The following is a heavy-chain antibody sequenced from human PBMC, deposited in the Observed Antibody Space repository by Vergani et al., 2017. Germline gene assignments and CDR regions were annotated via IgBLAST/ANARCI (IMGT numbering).Heavy chain of an antibody. CDR2: IIPIFGTA. D-gene: IGHD2-2*01. V-gene: IGHV1-69*06. CDR3: ARDELLGYCSSTSCYGFDY. CDR1: GGTFSSYA. Sequence: QVQLVQSGAEVKKPGSSVKVSCKASGGTFSSYAISWVRQAPGQGLEWMGGIIPIFGTANYAQKFQGRVTITADKSTSTAYMELSSLRSEDTAVYYCARDELLGYCSSTSCYGFDYWGQGTLVTVSS. J-gene: IGHJ4*02.